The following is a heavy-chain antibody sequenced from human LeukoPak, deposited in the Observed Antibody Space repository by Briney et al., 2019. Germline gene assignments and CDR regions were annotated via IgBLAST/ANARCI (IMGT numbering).Heavy chain of an antibody. CDR2: INPNSGGT. CDR1: GYTFTGYY. CDR3: ARVQMATPKGYAFDI. V-gene: IGHV1-2*02. D-gene: IGHD5-24*01. Sequence: ASVKVSCKASGYTFTGYYMHWVRQAPGQGLEWMGWINPNSGGTNYAQKFQGRVTMTRDTSISTAYMELSRLRSDDTAVYYCARVQMATPKGYAFDIWGQGTMVTVSS. J-gene: IGHJ3*02.